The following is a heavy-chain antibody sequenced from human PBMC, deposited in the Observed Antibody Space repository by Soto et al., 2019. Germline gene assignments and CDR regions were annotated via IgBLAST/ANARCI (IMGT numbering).Heavy chain of an antibody. CDR3: AKDPAGGSGWHAYNWFDP. V-gene: IGHV3-30*18. Sequence: QVQLVESGGGVVQPGRSLRLSCAASGFTFSSYGMHWVRQAPGKGLEWVAVISYDGSNKYYADSVKGRFTISRDNSKNTLYLQMNSLRAEDTAVYYCAKDPAGGSGWHAYNWFDPWGQGTLVTVSS. CDR2: ISYDGSNK. J-gene: IGHJ5*02. D-gene: IGHD6-19*01. CDR1: GFTFSSYG.